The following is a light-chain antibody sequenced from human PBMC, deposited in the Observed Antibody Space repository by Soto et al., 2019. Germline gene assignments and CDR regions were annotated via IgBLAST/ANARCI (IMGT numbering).Light chain of an antibody. CDR1: QGISSL. CDR3: LQHSNYPYS. CDR2: AAS. V-gene: IGKV1-17*01. J-gene: IGKJ2*01. Sequence: DIQMTQSPSSLSASVGDRVTITCRASQGISSLLGWYQQKPGKAPKRLIYAASSLQGGVPSRFSGSGSGTEFTLTISSLQPEDFATYYCLQHSNYPYSFGQRTKLEIK.